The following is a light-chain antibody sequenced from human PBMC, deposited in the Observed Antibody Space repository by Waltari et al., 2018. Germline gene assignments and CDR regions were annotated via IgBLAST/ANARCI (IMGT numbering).Light chain of an antibody. CDR3: SSYAGSMTLV. V-gene: IGLV2-8*01. CDR2: EVS. Sequence: QSALTQPPSASASPGQSVTISCTGPSSAVGGYNFVSWYQQHPGKAPKLMIYEVSERPSGVPDRFSGSKSGNTASLTVSGLQTEDESDYYCSSYAGSMTLVFGGGTKLTVL. J-gene: IGLJ2*01. CDR1: SSAVGGYNF.